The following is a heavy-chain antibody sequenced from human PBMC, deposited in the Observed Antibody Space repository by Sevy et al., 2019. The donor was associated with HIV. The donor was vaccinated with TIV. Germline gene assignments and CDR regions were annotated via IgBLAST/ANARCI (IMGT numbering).Heavy chain of an antibody. CDR2: IKSKTEGGTI. Sequence: GGSLRLSCAASGFTFSNAWMSWVRQAPGKGLEWVGRIKSKTEGGTIDYAAPVKGRFTISRDDSKNTLFLQMHSLKTEDTAVYYCTTEHSRPSFSEDSSGWYKAFDIWGQGTMVTVSS. CDR3: TTEHSRPSFSEDSSGWYKAFDI. CDR1: GFTFSNAW. J-gene: IGHJ3*02. D-gene: IGHD6-19*01. V-gene: IGHV3-15*01.